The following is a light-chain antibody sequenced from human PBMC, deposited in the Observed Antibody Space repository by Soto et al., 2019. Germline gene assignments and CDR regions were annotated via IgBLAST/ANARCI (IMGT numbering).Light chain of an antibody. Sequence: SYDLTQPTSVSLSPGQTASITCSGDKLGDKYACWYHQKPGQSPVLVIYQDSKRPSGIPERFSGSNSGNTATLTISGTQAMDEADYYCQAWDSSTAVFGTGTKVTVL. CDR1: KLGDKY. CDR2: QDS. J-gene: IGLJ1*01. V-gene: IGLV3-1*01. CDR3: QAWDSSTAV.